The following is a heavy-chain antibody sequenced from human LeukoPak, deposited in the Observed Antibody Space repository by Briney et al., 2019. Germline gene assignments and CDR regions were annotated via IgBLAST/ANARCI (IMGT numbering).Heavy chain of an antibody. CDR2: ISSNSYDT. V-gene: IGHV3-9*03. J-gene: IGHJ6*03. CDR3: AKGVGTSYHQHIDV. Sequence: GRSLRLSCAASGLTFDEYATHCVRQPPGKGLEWVSGISSNSYDTAYTDSMKGRFTPSRDNAKNSLYLQMNILLAAAMALYYCAKGVGTSYHQHIDVWGKGTTVSVSS. CDR1: GLTFDEYA. D-gene: IGHD6-6*01.